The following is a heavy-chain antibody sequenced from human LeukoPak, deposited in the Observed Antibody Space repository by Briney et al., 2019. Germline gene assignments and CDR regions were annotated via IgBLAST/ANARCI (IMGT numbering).Heavy chain of an antibody. D-gene: IGHD3-10*01. CDR2: IYSGGST. J-gene: IGHJ4*02. CDR1: GFTVSSNY. Sequence: PGGSLRLSCAASGFTVSSNYMSWVRQAPGKGLEWISIIYSGGSTFYADSVKVRFTISRDNSKNTLYLQMNSLRAEDTAVYYCARDKRTMVRGVIITDYFDYWGQGTLVTVSS. CDR3: ARDKRTMVRGVIITDYFDY. V-gene: IGHV3-66*01.